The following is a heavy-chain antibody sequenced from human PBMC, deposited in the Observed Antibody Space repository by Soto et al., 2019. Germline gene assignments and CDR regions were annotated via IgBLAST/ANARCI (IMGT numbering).Heavy chain of an antibody. D-gene: IGHD6-13*01. CDR1: GGSISSYF. J-gene: IGHJ4*02. CDR2: VYYTGTT. Sequence: TWETLSLTCTVSGGSISSYFYIWVRQPPGKGLEWIGSVYYTGTTDYNPSLKSRVTISVDTSKTQFSLNLRSVTAADTAVYYCARDLAAVPRAFDYWGRGTLVTVSS. V-gene: IGHV4-59*01. CDR3: ARDLAAVPRAFDY.